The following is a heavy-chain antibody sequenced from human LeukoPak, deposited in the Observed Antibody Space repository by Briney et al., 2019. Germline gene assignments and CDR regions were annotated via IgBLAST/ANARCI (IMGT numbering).Heavy chain of an antibody. J-gene: IGHJ4*02. Sequence: GGSLRLSCAASGFTFSSFAMSWVRQAPGKGLEWVSSISGSGESTYYADYVKGRFTVSRDNSKNTLNLQLNSLRAEDTAVYYCAKDAIGQYRPYYFDCWGQGTMVTVSS. D-gene: IGHD3-16*02. CDR1: GFTFSSFA. CDR2: ISGSGEST. V-gene: IGHV3-23*01. CDR3: AKDAIGQYRPYYFDC.